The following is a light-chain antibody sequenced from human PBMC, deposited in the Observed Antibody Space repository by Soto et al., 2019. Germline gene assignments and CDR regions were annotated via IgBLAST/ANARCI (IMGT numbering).Light chain of an antibody. CDR2: AAS. V-gene: IGKV1-6*01. Sequence: QMTESPSSLSASVGEKIIITCRASRDVGSDVSWYQQKPGQAPKLLIYAASNLYTGVPSRFSGSRSGTEFTLTISSLQPEDFASYYCLQDYGDSWTFGQGTKVDIK. CDR3: LQDYGDSWT. J-gene: IGKJ1*01. CDR1: RDVGSD.